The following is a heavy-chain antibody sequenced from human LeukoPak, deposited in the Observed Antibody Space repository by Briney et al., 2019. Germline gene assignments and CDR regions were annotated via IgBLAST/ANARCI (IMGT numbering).Heavy chain of an antibody. Sequence: GGPLRLSCAASGFPFSSYSMNWVRQAPGKGLEWVSYISSSGNSIYYADSVKGRFTISRDNAKNSLYLQMNNLRAEDTAVYFCAREIGLRIDFWGQGTLDTVSS. CDR2: ISSSGNSI. CDR3: AREIGLRIDF. J-gene: IGHJ4*02. V-gene: IGHV3-48*04. CDR1: GFPFSSYS. D-gene: IGHD5/OR15-5a*01.